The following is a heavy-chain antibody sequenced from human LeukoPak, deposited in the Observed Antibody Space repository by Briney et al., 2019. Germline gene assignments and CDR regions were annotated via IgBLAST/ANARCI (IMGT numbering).Heavy chain of an antibody. CDR2: ISGDGDTI. Sequence: PGGSLRLSCAASGFTFSDHHMTWIRQAPGQGLEWISYISGDGDTIYFTDSVKGRFSVSRDNAKSSLYLQMDRLRVDDTAVYYCARTYGYYYYFLDVWGKGGTVIVS. D-gene: IGHD3-10*01. CDR3: ARTYGYYYYFLDV. CDR1: GFTFSDHH. J-gene: IGHJ6*03. V-gene: IGHV3-11*01.